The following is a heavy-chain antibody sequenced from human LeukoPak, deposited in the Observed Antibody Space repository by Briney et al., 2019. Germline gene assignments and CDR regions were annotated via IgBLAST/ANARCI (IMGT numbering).Heavy chain of an antibody. Sequence: GGSLRLSCAASGFTVSSNYMSWVRQAPGKGLEWVSVIYSGGSTYYADSVKGRFTISRHNSKNTLYLQMNSLRAEDTAVYYRARDWAARPGYYGMDVWGRGTTVTVSS. J-gene: IGHJ6*02. CDR2: IYSGGST. D-gene: IGHD6-6*01. V-gene: IGHV3-53*04. CDR1: GFTVSSNY. CDR3: ARDWAARPGYYGMDV.